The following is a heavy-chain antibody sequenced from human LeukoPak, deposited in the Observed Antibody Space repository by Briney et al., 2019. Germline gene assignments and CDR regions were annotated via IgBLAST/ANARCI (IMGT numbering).Heavy chain of an antibody. CDR2: IYSGGTT. Sequence: GGSLRLSCAASGLTLSSNYMSWVRQAPGKGLEWVSVIYSGGTTYYADSVKARFTISRDNSRNTLYLQMNSLRAEDTAVYYCARPLSDYWGQGTLVTVSS. V-gene: IGHV3-66*04. CDR3: ARPLSDY. J-gene: IGHJ4*02. CDR1: GLTLSSNY.